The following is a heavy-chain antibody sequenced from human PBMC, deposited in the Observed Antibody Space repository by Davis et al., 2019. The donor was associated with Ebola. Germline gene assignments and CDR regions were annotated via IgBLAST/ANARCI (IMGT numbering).Heavy chain of an antibody. CDR3: ARGLGGDFDY. CDR1: GGSISSSSYY. CDR2: IYYSGST. D-gene: IGHD3-16*01. Sequence: MPSETLSLTCTVSGGSISSSSYYWSWIRQPPGKGLEWIGSIYYSGSTYYNPSLKSRVTISVDTSKNQFSLKLSSVTAADTAVYYCARGLGGDFDYWGQGTLVTVSS. V-gene: IGHV4-39*01. J-gene: IGHJ4*02.